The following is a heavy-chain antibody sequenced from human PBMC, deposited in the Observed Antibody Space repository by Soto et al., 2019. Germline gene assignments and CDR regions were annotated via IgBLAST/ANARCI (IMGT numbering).Heavy chain of an antibody. Sequence: EVQLLESGGGLVQPGWSLRLSCAASGFTFSSYAMSWVRQAPGKGLEWVSAISGSGGSTYYADSVKGRFTISRDNSKNTLYLQMNSLRAEDTAVYYCAKGGIFGVVIDAWGQGTMVTVSS. V-gene: IGHV3-23*01. CDR2: ISGSGGST. D-gene: IGHD3-3*01. J-gene: IGHJ3*01. CDR3: AKGGIFGVVIDA. CDR1: GFTFSSYA.